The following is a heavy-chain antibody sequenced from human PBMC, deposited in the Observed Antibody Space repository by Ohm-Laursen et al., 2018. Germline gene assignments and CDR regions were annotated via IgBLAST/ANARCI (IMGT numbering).Heavy chain of an antibody. Sequence: ATVKISCKASGYTFASYYMHWVRQAPGQGLEWMGIINPSGGSTSYTQKFQGRVTMTRDTSTSTVYMELSSLRSEDTAVYYCARPLEMAHIDAFDIWGQGTRVTVSS. CDR3: ARPLEMAHIDAFDI. J-gene: IGHJ3*02. CDR2: INPSGGST. V-gene: IGHV1-46*01. CDR1: GYTFASYY. D-gene: IGHD5-24*01.